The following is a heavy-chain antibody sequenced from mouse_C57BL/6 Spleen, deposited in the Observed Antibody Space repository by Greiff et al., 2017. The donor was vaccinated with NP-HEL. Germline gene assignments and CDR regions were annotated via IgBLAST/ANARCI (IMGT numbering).Heavy chain of an antibody. CDR1: GFNIKDYY. D-gene: IGHD2-5*01. CDR2: IDPEDGET. V-gene: IGHV14-2*01. Sequence: EVQLQQSGAELVKPGASVKLSCTASGFNIKDYYMHWVKQGTEQGLEWIGRIDPEDGETKYAPKFQGKATITADTSSNTAYLQLSSLTSEDTAVDYWARGYSNVAWFAYWGQGTLVTVSA. J-gene: IGHJ3*01. CDR3: ARGYSNVAWFAY.